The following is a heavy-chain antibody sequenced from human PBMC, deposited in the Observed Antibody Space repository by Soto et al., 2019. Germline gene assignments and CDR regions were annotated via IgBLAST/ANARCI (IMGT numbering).Heavy chain of an antibody. J-gene: IGHJ6*02. CDR3: ARGSGSEQWLVENGMDV. Sequence: ASVKVSCKASGYTFTGYYMHWVRQAPGQGLEWMGWINPNSGGTNYAQKFQGWVTMTRDTSISTAYMGLSRLRSDDTAVYYCARGSGSEQWLVENGMDVWGQGTTVTVSS. CDR2: INPNSGGT. V-gene: IGHV1-2*04. CDR1: GYTFTGYY. D-gene: IGHD6-19*01.